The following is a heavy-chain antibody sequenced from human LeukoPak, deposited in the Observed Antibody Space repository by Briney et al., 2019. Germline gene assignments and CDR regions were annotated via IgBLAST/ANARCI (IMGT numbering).Heavy chain of an antibody. J-gene: IGHJ6*02. CDR3: ASTTVTTSVYYYYYYGMDV. V-gene: IGHV3-33*01. CDR1: GFTFSSYG. CDR2: IWYDGSNK. D-gene: IGHD4-17*01. Sequence: PGRSLRLSCAASGFTFSSYGMHWVRQAPGKGLEWVAVIWYDGSNKYYADSVKGRFTISGDNSKNTLYLQMNSLRAEDTAVYYCASTTVTTSVYYYYYYGMDVWGQGTTVSVSS.